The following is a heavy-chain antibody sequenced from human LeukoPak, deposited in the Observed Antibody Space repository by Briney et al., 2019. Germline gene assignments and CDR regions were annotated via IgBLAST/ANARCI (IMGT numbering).Heavy chain of an antibody. CDR1: GFTFSTYS. V-gene: IGHV3-48*01. CDR3: ARGPLYQVPYYFHYYGLDV. D-gene: IGHD2-2*01. Sequence: PGGSLRLSCAASGFTFSTYSMKWVRQAPGKGLEWVSYISDSGAMYYADSVRGRFTISRENAQNSLFLQMNSLRAEDTAVYYCARGPLYQVPYYFHYYGLDVWGQGTTVTVSS. J-gene: IGHJ6*02. CDR2: ISDSGAM.